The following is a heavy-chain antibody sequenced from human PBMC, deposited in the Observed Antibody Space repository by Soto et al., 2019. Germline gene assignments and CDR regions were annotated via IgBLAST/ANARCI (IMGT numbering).Heavy chain of an antibody. CDR2: ISAYNGNT. Sequence: QVQLVQSGAEVKKPGASVKVSCKASGYTFTSYGISWVRQAPGQGLEWMGWISAYNGNTNYGQKLQGRVTMTTATSTSTAYMELRSLRSDDTAVYYCARDLWARRTYYYGMDVWGQGTTVTVSS. CDR3: ARDLWARRTYYYGMDV. D-gene: IGHD3-10*01. V-gene: IGHV1-18*01. CDR1: GYTFTSYG. J-gene: IGHJ6*02.